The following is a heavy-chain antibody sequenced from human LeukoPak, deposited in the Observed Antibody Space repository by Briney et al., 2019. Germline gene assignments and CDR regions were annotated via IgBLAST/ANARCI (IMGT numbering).Heavy chain of an antibody. CDR3: ARLDYRDSSGHNWFDP. Sequence: SETLSLTCAVYGGSFNAYFWSWIRQPPGKALEWIGEINHSGAINYNPSLKRRVNISVDTSQNQFSLKLNSVTAADTAVYYCARLDYRDSSGHNWFDPWGQGSLATVSS. D-gene: IGHD6-19*01. V-gene: IGHV4-34*01. J-gene: IGHJ5*02. CDR1: GGSFNAYF. CDR2: INHSGAI.